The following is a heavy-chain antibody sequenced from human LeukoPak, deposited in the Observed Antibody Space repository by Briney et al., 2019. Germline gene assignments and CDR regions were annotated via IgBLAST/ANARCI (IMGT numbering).Heavy chain of an antibody. Sequence: GGSLRLSCAASGFTFSINYMSGLRQAPGGGREGVSVIYSGGSTYYADSVKGRFTISRDNSKNTLYLQMNSLRAEDTAVYYCASAYYGSGRYYKIFDYWGQGTLVTVSS. CDR1: GFTFSINY. CDR3: ASAYYGSGRYYKIFDY. J-gene: IGHJ4*02. D-gene: IGHD3-10*01. V-gene: IGHV3-53*01. CDR2: IYSGGST.